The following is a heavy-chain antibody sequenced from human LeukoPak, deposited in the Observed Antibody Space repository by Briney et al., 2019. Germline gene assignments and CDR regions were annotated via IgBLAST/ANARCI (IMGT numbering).Heavy chain of an antibody. CDR1: QFTFSSYA. D-gene: IGHD3-10*01. J-gene: IGHJ4*02. CDR3: ASLRSGTYTYFDY. Sequence: GGSLRLSCAASQFTFSSYAMSWVRQAPGKGLEWVSAISSTSASSYYADSVKGRFTISRDNPKNTLYLQMNSLRAEDTAAYYCASLRSGTYTYFDYWGQGTLVTVSS. V-gene: IGHV3-23*01. CDR2: ISSTSASS.